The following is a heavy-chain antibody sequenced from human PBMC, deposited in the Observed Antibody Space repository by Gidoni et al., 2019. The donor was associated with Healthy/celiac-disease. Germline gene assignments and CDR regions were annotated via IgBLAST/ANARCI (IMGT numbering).Heavy chain of an antibody. Sequence: EVQLVESGGGLVQPGRSLRLSCAASGFPFDDYAMHWVRQAPGKGLEWVSGISWNSGSIGYADSVKGRFTISRDNAKNSLYLQMNSLRAEDTALYYCAKDPGGYSYGGYHWGQGTLVTVSS. D-gene: IGHD5-18*01. CDR1: GFPFDDYA. J-gene: IGHJ5*02. V-gene: IGHV3-9*01. CDR2: ISWNSGSI. CDR3: AKDPGGYSYGGYH.